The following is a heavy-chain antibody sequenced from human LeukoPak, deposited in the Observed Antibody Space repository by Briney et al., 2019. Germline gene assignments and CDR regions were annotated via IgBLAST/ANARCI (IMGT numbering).Heavy chain of an antibody. CDR2: IYYSGST. CDR1: GGSISSYF. V-gene: IGHV4-59*08. CDR3: ARIDRAVAGTIDY. J-gene: IGHJ4*02. D-gene: IGHD6-19*01. Sequence: PSETLSLTCTVSGGSISSYFWSWIRQPPGKRLEWIGYIYYSGSTNYNPSLKSRVTMSVDTSKNQFSLELSSVTAADTAVYYCARIDRAVAGTIDYWGQGTLVTVSS.